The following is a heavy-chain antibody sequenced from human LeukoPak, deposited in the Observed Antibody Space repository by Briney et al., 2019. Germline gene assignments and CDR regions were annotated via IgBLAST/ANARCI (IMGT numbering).Heavy chain of an antibody. CDR2: IYYDEGT. CDR1: GGSVTSYY. CDR3: AGGGDKAKTGY. V-gene: IGHV4-59*08. D-gene: IGHD2-15*01. Sequence: SETLSLTCTVSGGSVTSYYWSWIRQPPGKGLEWIGYIYYDEGTNYNPSLKSRITISLDTSKNQFSLRLSSVTAADTAVYYCAGGGDKAKTGYWGQGTLVTASS. J-gene: IGHJ4*02.